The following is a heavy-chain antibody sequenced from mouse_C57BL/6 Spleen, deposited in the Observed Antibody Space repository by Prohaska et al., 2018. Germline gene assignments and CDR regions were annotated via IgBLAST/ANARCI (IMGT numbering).Heavy chain of an antibody. V-gene: IGHV11-2*01. CDR3: MRYGNYWYFDV. Sequence: EVQLLETGGGLVQPGGSRGLSCEGSGFTFSGFWMSWVRQTPGKTMEWIGDINSDGSAINYAPSIKDRVTIFRENDKSTLYLQMSNVRSEDTATYFCMRYGNYWYFDVWGTGTTVTVSS. J-gene: IGHJ1*03. CDR1: GFTFSGFW. D-gene: IGHD2-1*01. CDR2: INSDGSAI.